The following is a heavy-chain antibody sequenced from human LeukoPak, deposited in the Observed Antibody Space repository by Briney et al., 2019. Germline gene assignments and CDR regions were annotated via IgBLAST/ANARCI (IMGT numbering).Heavy chain of an antibody. J-gene: IGHJ3*02. CDR2: ISSSGSTI. D-gene: IGHD3-9*01. CDR3: ARNTPPSRYFDLGDAFDI. Sequence: GGSLRLSCAASGFTFSNYELNWVRQAPGKGLEWVSYISSSGSTIYYADSVKGRFTISRDNAKNSLYLQMNSLRAEDTAVYYCARNTPPSRYFDLGDAFDIWGQGTMVTVSS. CDR1: GFTFSNYE. V-gene: IGHV3-48*03.